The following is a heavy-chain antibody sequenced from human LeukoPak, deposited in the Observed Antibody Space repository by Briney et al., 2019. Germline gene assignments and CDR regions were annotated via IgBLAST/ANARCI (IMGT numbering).Heavy chain of an antibody. CDR3: ASGYDYDKAYYYGMDV. CDR2: ISAYNGNT. D-gene: IGHD5-12*01. V-gene: IGHV1-18*01. J-gene: IGHJ6*02. CDR1: GYTFTSYG. Sequence: ASVKVSCKASGYTFTSYGISWVRQAPGQGLEWMGWISAYNGNTNYAQKLQGRVTMTTDTSTSTAYMELRSLRSEDTAVYYCASGYDYDKAYYYGMDVWGQGTTVTVSS.